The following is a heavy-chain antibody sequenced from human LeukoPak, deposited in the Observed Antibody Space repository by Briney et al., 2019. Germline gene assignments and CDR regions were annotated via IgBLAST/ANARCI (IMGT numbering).Heavy chain of an antibody. CDR3: ARDSWFGELYY. CDR2: IYHSGST. J-gene: IGHJ4*02. CDR1: GYSIRSGYY. V-gene: IGHV4-38-2*02. D-gene: IGHD3-10*01. Sequence: SETLSLTXTVSGYSIRSGYYWGWIRQPPGKGLECIGSIYHSGSTYYNPSLKSRVTISVDTSKNQFSLKLSSVTAADTAVYYCARDSWFGELYYWGQGTLVTVSS.